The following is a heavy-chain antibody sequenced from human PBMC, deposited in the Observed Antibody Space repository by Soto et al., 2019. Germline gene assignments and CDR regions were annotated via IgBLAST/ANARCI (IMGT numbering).Heavy chain of an antibody. J-gene: IGHJ4*02. V-gene: IGHV3-30*18. CDR1: GFTFSIYA. CDR2: ISYDGTKT. CDR3: AKDRGPRMQWLIDPFDY. D-gene: IGHD6-19*01. Sequence: QVQLVESGGGVVQPGRSLRVSCAASGFTFSIYAMHWVRQAPGTGLEWVAVISYDGTKTYYADSVKGRFTITRDNSKNTVYLQMNSLRDEDKAVYYCAKDRGPRMQWLIDPFDYWGQGTVVTVSP.